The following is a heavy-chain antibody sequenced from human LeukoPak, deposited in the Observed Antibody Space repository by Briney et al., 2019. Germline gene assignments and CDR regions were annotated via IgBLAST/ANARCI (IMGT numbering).Heavy chain of an antibody. CDR3: AKERTSDYGDYVFDY. CDR1: GYTFTSYG. Sequence: GASVKVSCKASGYTFTSYGISWVRQAPGQGLEWMGWISAYNGNTNYAQKLQGRVTMTTDTSTSTAYMELRSLRSDDTAVYYCAKERTSDYGDYVFDYWGQGTLVTVSS. J-gene: IGHJ4*02. D-gene: IGHD4-17*01. CDR2: ISAYNGNT. V-gene: IGHV1-18*01.